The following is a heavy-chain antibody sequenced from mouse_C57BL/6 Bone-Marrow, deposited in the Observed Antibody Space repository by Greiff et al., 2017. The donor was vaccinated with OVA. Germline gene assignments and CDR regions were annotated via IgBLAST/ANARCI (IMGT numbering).Heavy chain of an antibody. CDR3: ARDYYYYGSSYGYFDV. J-gene: IGHJ1*03. CDR2: IDPSDSET. V-gene: IGHV1-52*01. D-gene: IGHD1-1*01. CDR1: GYTFTSYW. Sequence: VQLQQPGAELVRPGSSVKLSCKASGYTFTSYWMHWVKQRPIQGLEWIGNIDPSDSETHYNPQFQDKATLTVDKSSSTAYMQLSSLTSEDSAVYYCARDYYYYGSSYGYFDVWGTGTTVTVSS.